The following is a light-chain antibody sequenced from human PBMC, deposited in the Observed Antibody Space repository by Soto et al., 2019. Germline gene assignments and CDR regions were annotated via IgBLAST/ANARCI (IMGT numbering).Light chain of an antibody. V-gene: IGKV3-15*01. CDR3: QQYDNWPSVT. CDR1: HSVSSRY. CDR2: GTS. J-gene: IGKJ4*01. Sequence: EIVLTQSPGTLSLSPGERATLSCRASHSVSSRYLAWYQQKPGQAPRLVVYGTSARATGIPATFSGSGSGTEFTLTISSLQSEDFAIYYCQQYDNWPSVTFGGGTKVDIK.